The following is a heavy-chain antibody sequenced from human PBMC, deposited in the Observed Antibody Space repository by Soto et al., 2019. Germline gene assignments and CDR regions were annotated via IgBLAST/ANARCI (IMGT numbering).Heavy chain of an antibody. CDR1: GDSMSSYY. V-gene: IGHV4-4*07. D-gene: IGHD3-3*01. J-gene: IGHJ5*02. CDR2: VYSSGGT. CDR3: SRGQRFYDWVDP. Sequence: PSETLSLTCTVSGDSMSSYYWTWIRQPAGKGLEWIGRVYSSGGTHYNPSLKSRVTISLDTSKNQFSLRLLSVTDADTAFYYCSRGQRFYDWVDPWGQRILVTVSS.